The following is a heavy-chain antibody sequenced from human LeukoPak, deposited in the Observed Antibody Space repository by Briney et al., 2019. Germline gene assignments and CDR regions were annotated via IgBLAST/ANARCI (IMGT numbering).Heavy chain of an antibody. Sequence: SETLSLTCAVYGGSFSGYYWSWIRQPPGKGLERIGEINHSGSTNYNPSLKSRVTISVDTSKNQFSLKLSSVTAADTAVYYCARLNTVTTTDAFDIWGQGTMVTVSS. J-gene: IGHJ3*02. CDR2: INHSGST. V-gene: IGHV4-34*01. CDR1: GGSFSGYY. D-gene: IGHD4-11*01. CDR3: ARLNTVTTTDAFDI.